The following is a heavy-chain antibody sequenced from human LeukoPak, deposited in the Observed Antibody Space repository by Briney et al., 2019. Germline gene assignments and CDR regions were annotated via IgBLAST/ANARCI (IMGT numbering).Heavy chain of an antibody. CDR2: IYSGGST. Sequence: PGGSLRLSCAASGFTVSSNYMSWVRQAPGKGLEWVSLIYSGGSTYYAASVKGRFTISIDNSKNTLYLQMKSLRAEDTAVYYCASRDKGYYCGMDVWGQGTTVTVSS. V-gene: IGHV3-66*01. D-gene: IGHD5-24*01. CDR3: ASRDKGYYCGMDV. J-gene: IGHJ6*02. CDR1: GFTVSSNY.